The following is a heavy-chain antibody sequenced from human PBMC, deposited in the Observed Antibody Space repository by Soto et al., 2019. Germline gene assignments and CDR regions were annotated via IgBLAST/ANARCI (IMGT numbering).Heavy chain of an antibody. CDR3: ARWTTALDY. CDR1: GFSLSNYW. J-gene: IGHJ4*02. V-gene: IGHV3-7*03. D-gene: IGHD4-17*01. Sequence: EVQLVESGGGLVQPGGSLRLSCAASGFSLSNYWMTWVRRAPGKRPEWVANIKQDGSATYYMDSVRGRFTISRDNANNSLFLQMNSLRAEDTALYYYARWTTALDYWGQGALVSVSS. CDR2: IKQDGSAT.